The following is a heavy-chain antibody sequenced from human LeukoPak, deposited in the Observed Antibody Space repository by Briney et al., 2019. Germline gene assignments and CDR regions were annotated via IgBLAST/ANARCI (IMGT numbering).Heavy chain of an antibody. CDR3: AKEVGYGENWFDP. CDR1: GFTFSSYA. CDR2: IRYDGSNK. Sequence: GGSLRLSCAASGFTFSSYAMHWVRQAPGKGLEWVAFIRYDGSNKYYADSVKGRFTISRDNSKNTLYLQMNSLRAEDTAVYYCAKEVGYGENWFDPWGQGTLVTVSS. V-gene: IGHV3-30*02. D-gene: IGHD4-17*01. J-gene: IGHJ5*02.